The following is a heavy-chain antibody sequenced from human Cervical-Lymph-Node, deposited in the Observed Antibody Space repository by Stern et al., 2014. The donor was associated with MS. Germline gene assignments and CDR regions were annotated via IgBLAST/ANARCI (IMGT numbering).Heavy chain of an antibody. CDR3: AREGGDFGKLIFALDL. CDR2: IMPIFGGP. CDR1: GGTFGNHG. D-gene: IGHD3-10*01. J-gene: IGHJ3*01. Sequence: VQLVESGPEVKKSGSSVKVSCPASGGTFGNHGIRRVRPVPGPGLEWMGRIMPIFGGPHSAQKVQGRVTFTADKSTKIAYMELSSLRSEDTAIYFCAREGGDFGKLIFALDLWGQGTLVTVSA. V-gene: IGHV1-69*06.